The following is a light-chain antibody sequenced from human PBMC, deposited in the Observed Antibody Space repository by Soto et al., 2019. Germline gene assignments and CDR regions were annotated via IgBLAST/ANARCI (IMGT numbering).Light chain of an antibody. Sequence: EIVLTQSPGTLSLSPGERATLSCRASQSVRSNYLAWYQQKPGQAPRLLIYNSSTRATGIPDRFSGSGSGKDFTLKISRLEPEDFALSYCQQYRDLPQTFGQGTKVEI. J-gene: IGKJ1*01. V-gene: IGKV3-20*01. CDR2: NSS. CDR1: QSVRSNY. CDR3: QQYRDLPQT.